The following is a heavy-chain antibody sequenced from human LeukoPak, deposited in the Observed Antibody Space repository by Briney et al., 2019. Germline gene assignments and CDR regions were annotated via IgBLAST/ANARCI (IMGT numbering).Heavy chain of an antibody. CDR2: INSDGSRT. D-gene: IGHD6-6*01. J-gene: IGHJ3*02. CDR1: GFPFSSYW. CDR3: ASLFLCYGCSSSSDSFDI. V-gene: IGHV3-74*03. Sequence: GGSLRLSCAASGFPFSSYWMHWVRQAPGKGLVWVSRINSDGSRTMYADSVKGRFPISRDNAKNTLYLLMRSLRAEDTAVYYCASLFLCYGCSSSSDSFDIWGQGTMVTVSS.